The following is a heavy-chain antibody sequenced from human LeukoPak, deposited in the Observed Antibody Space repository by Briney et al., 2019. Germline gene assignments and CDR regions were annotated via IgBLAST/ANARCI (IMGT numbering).Heavy chain of an antibody. J-gene: IGHJ4*02. CDR1: GFSVSSNW. CDR2: INADGSNT. Sequence: GGSLRLSCVASGFSVSSNWMHWVRQAPGKGLVWVSRINADGSNTYYADSARGRFTISRDNAKNTVYLQMNSLRAEDTAVYYCARGSGSYGDFDHWGQGTLVTVSS. CDR3: ARGSGSYGDFDH. D-gene: IGHD1-26*01. V-gene: IGHV3-74*01.